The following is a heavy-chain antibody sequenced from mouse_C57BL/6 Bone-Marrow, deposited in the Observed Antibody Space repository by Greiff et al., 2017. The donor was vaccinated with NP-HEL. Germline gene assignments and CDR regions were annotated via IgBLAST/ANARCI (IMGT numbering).Heavy chain of an antibody. J-gene: IGHJ3*01. CDR1: GFTFSDYC. Sequence: EVKLVESGGGLVQPGGSLKLSCAASGFTFSDYCMYWVRQTPEKRLEWVAYISNGGGSTYYPDTVKGRFTISRDNAKNTLYLQMSRLKSEDTAMYYCARQLGGGFAYWGQGTLVTVSA. CDR3: ARQLGGGFAY. CDR2: ISNGGGST. D-gene: IGHD4-1*01. V-gene: IGHV5-12*01.